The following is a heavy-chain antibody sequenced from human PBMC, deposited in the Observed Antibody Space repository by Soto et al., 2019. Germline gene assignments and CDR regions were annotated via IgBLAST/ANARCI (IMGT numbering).Heavy chain of an antibody. CDR1: TFVFSVYS. D-gene: IGHD3-3*01. CDR2: ISPDGANK. CDR3: VRDKDQYELWGGTLES. Sequence: QVQLVESGGGVVQPERSLRLSCTTSTFVFSVYSLHWVRQAPGKGLEWVALISPDGANKYYADSVKGRFIISRDNSKDTMYLQMNILRPEDTAVYFCVRDKDQYELWGGTLESLGQGTLVTVSA. J-gene: IGHJ4*02. V-gene: IGHV3-30-3*01.